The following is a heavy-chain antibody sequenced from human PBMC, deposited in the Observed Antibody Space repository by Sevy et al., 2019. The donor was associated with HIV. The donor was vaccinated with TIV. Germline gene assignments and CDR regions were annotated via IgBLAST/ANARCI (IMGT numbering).Heavy chain of an antibody. CDR1: GYTFTSYG. Sequence: ASVKVSCKASGYTFTSYGISWVRQAPGQGLEWMGWISAYNGNTNYAQKLQGRVTMTTDTSTSTAYMELRSLRSDDTAVYYCARARNCQKQLVPNWFDPWGQGTLVTVSS. J-gene: IGHJ5*02. CDR3: ARARNCQKQLVPNWFDP. V-gene: IGHV1-18*01. CDR2: ISAYNGNT. D-gene: IGHD6-6*01.